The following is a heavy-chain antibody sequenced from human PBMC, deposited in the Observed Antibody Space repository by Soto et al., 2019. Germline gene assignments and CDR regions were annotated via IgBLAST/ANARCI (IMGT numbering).Heavy chain of an antibody. J-gene: IGHJ3*02. CDR1: GGTFSSYA. CDR2: IIPIFGTA. Sequence: QVQLVQSGAEVKKPGSSVKVSCKASGGTFSSYAISWVRQAPGQGLEWMGGIIPIFGTANYAQKFQGRVTITADESTSTAYVELSSLRSEDTAVYYCARDLKWIRYFDHYDAFDIWGQGTMVTVSS. CDR3: ARDLKWIRYFDHYDAFDI. D-gene: IGHD3-9*01. V-gene: IGHV1-69*01.